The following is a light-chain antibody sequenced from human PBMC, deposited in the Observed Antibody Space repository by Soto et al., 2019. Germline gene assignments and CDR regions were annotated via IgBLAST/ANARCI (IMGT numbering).Light chain of an antibody. CDR1: HSDVGGYNY. Sequence: QPVLALPASLFGSSGQSDTTSLPRTHSDVGGYNYVSWYQQHPGKAPKLMIYDVSNRPSGVSNRFSGSKSGNTASLTISGLQAEDEADYYCSSYTSSSTYVFGTGTKVTV. J-gene: IGLJ1*01. CDR2: DVS. V-gene: IGLV2-14*01. CDR3: SSYTSSSTYV.